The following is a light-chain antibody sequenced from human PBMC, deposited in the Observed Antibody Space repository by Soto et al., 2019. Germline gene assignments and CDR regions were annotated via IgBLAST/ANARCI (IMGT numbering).Light chain of an antibody. V-gene: IGLV1-40*01. CDR3: QSYDSRLSHV. CDR2: GNN. Sequence: QSVLTQPPSVSGAPGQRVTISCTGSSSNIGARYDVHWYQQVPGTAPKLLIYGNNNRPSGVPDRFSGSKSGTSASLAITGLQAEDEADYYCQSYDSRLSHVFGTGTKVTVL. CDR1: SSNIGARYD. J-gene: IGLJ1*01.